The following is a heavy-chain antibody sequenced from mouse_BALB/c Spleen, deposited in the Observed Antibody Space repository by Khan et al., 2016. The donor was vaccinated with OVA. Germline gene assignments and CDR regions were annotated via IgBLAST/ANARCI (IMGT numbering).Heavy chain of an antibody. V-gene: IGHV2-6-1*01. D-gene: IGHD2-10*01. J-gene: IGHJ4*01. Sequence: QVQLKDSGPGLVAPSQSLSITCTISGFSLTDYGVHWVRQPPGKGLEWLVVIWSDGTTTYNSALKSRLIISKDNSKSQVFLKMNSLQTDDTAMYYCARQPYYHYYIMDYWGQGTSVTVSS. CDR2: IWSDGTT. CDR1: GFSLTDYG. CDR3: ARQPYYHYYIMDY.